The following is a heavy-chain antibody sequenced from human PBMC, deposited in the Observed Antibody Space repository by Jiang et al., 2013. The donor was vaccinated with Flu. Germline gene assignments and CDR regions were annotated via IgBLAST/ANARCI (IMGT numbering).Heavy chain of an antibody. CDR1: GGSISSYY. J-gene: IGHJ3*02. D-gene: IGHD3-16*02. V-gene: IGHV4-59*01. CDR3: ARSYDYVWGSYRHRGAFDI. Sequence: SLTCTVSGGSISSYYWSWIRQPPGKGLEWIGYIYYSGSTNYNPSLKSRVTISVDTSKNQFSLKLSSVTAADTAVYYCARSYDYVWGSYRHRGAFDIWGQGTMVTVSS. CDR2: IYYSGST.